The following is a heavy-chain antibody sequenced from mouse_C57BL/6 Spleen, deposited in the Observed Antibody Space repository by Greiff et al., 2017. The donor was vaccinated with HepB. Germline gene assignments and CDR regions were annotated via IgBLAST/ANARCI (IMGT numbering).Heavy chain of an antibody. Sequence: EVKLVESGGGLVQPGGSMKLSCAASGFTFSDAWMDWVRQSPEKGLEWVAEIRNKANNHATYYAESVKGRFTISRDDSKSSVYLQMNSLRAEDTGIYYCTRRAVVATDWYFDVWGTGTTVTVSS. CDR1: GFTFSDAW. D-gene: IGHD1-1*01. CDR2: IRNKANNHAT. J-gene: IGHJ1*03. V-gene: IGHV6-6*01. CDR3: TRRAVVATDWYFDV.